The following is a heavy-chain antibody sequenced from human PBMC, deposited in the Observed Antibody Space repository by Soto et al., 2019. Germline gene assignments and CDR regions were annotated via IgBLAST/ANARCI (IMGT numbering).Heavy chain of an antibody. CDR3: ARSYSSSWYYYYYGMDV. Sequence: ASVKVSCKASGYTFTSYAMHWVRQAPGQRLEWMGWINAGNGNTKYSQKFQGRVTITRDTSASTAYMELSSLRSEDTAVYYCARSYSSSWYYYYYGMDVWGQGTTVTVSS. J-gene: IGHJ6*02. V-gene: IGHV1-3*01. CDR1: GYTFTSYA. D-gene: IGHD6-13*01. CDR2: INAGNGNT.